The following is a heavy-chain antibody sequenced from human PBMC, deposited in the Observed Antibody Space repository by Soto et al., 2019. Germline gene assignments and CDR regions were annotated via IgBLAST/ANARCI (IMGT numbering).Heavy chain of an antibody. J-gene: IGHJ4*02. CDR1: GFTFSSYA. CDR3: ARKGGSMGVWYLDY. V-gene: IGHV3-30*03. D-gene: IGHD2-15*01. Sequence: QVQLVESGGGVVQPGESLRLSCAASGFTFSSYAMHWVRQTPGKGLEWVAAKSYDGTYKYHVDSVKGRLTISIDNSKNTLYLQMNSLRPEDTAVYYCARKGGSMGVWYLDYWGQGSLVTVSS. CDR2: KSYDGTYK.